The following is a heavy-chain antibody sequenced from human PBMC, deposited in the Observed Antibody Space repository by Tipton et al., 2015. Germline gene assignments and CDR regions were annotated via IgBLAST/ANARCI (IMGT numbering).Heavy chain of an antibody. D-gene: IGHD3/OR15-3a*01. V-gene: IGHV1-69*01. CDR3: ARRDWRFNRWYFDL. Sequence: QLVQSGAEVKKPGSSVNVSCKASGGTFSSYAINWLRQVPGQGLEWMGGIIPVFGTADYAQKFQGRVTITADGSTNTAYMELSGLRSEDTAVYYCARRDWRFNRWYFDLWGRGTLVTVSS. J-gene: IGHJ2*01. CDR2: IIPVFGTA. CDR1: GGTFSSYA.